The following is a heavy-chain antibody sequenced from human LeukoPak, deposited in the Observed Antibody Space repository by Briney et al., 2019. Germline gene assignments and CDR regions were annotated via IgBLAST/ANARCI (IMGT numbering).Heavy chain of an antibody. D-gene: IGHD1-26*01. J-gene: IGHJ4*02. CDR1: GGSISSGGYY. CDR2: IYYSGST. Sequence: SETLSLTCTVSGGSISSGGYYWSWIRQPPGKGLEWIGSIYYSGSTYYNPSLKSRVTISVDTSKNQFSLKVSSVTAADTAVYYCASPVTLVGATYWGQGTLVTVSS. CDR3: ASPVTLVGATY. V-gene: IGHV4-39*01.